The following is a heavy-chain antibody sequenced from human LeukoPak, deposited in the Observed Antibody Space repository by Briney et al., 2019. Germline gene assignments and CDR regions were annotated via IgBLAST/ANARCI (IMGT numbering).Heavy chain of an antibody. CDR2: IYSGGST. J-gene: IGHJ3*02. CDR3: ARDLGVNIAARPYDAFDI. Sequence: PGGSLRLSCAASGFTVSSNYMSWVRQAPGKGLEWVSVIYSGGSTYYADSVKGRFTISRDNSKNTLYLQMNSLRSEDTAVYYCARDLGVNIAARPYDAFDIWGQGTMVTVSS. CDR1: GFTVSSNY. D-gene: IGHD6-6*01. V-gene: IGHV3-53*05.